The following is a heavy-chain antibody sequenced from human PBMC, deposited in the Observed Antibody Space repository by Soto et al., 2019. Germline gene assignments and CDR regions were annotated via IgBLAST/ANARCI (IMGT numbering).Heavy chain of an antibody. V-gene: IGHV3-23*01. D-gene: IGHD7-27*01. CDR1: GITFSSLG. J-gene: IGHJ4*02. CDR3: AKLTGDFDY. Sequence: GGSLRLSCVASGITFSSLGMSWVRQAPGKGLEWLSFVSISGANTYYANSVRGRFTTSRDNSKNTLYLQMDSLRAEDKATYFRAKLTGDFDYWGQGTLVNVSS. CDR2: VSISGANT.